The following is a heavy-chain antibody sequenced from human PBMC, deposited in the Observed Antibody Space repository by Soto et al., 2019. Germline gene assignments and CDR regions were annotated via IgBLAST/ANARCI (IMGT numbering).Heavy chain of an antibody. Sequence: ASVKVSCKASGYTFTSYGISWVRQAPGQGLEWMGWISAYNGNTNYAQKLQGRVTMTTDTSTSTAYMELRSLRSDDTAVYYCARDQLAQQPFHFDPWGQGTLVTVSS. V-gene: IGHV1-18*01. D-gene: IGHD6-13*01. J-gene: IGHJ5*02. CDR1: GYTFTSYG. CDR2: ISAYNGNT. CDR3: ARDQLAQQPFHFDP.